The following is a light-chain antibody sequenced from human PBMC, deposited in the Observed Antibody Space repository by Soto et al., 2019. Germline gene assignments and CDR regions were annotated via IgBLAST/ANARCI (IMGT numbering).Light chain of an antibody. V-gene: IGLV2-14*01. CDR1: GSDVGGYNY. Sequence: QSALTQPASVSGSPGQSITISCTGTGSDVGGYNYVSWYQQHPGKAPKLMIYEVSNRPSGVPDRFSGSKSGTSASLAINGLQPEDEADYYCAAWDDSLNGWVFGGGTKLTVL. J-gene: IGLJ3*02. CDR2: EVS. CDR3: AAWDDSLNGWV.